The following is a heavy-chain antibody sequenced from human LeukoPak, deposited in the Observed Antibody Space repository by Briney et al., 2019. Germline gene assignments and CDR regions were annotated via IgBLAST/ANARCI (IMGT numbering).Heavy chain of an antibody. CDR2: IYYSGST. V-gene: IGHV4-31*03. D-gene: IGHD3-22*01. Sequence: PSQTLSLTCTVSGGSISSGGYYWSWIRQHPGKGLEWIGYIYYSGSTYYNPSLKSRVTISVDTSKNQFSLKLSSVTAADTAVYYCARVKGWGYYYDSSGNDAFDIWGLGTMVTVSS. J-gene: IGHJ3*02. CDR1: GGSISSGGYY. CDR3: ARVKGWGYYYDSSGNDAFDI.